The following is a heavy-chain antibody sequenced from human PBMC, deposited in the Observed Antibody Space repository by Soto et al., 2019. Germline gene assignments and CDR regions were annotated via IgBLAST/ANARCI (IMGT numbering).Heavy chain of an antibody. CDR3: ARAPKVSGSAQTRPEF. V-gene: IGHV4-34*01. Sequence: SETLSLTCSLYSGSLSGYYWSWIRQPPGKGLEWIGEISPSGTTNYSPSLKSRISIAVDTSKNHFSLNLTSLTAADTSVYYCARAPKVSGSAQTRPEFWGQGSLVTVSS. CDR2: ISPSGTT. D-gene: IGHD6-6*01. CDR1: SGSLSGYY. J-gene: IGHJ4*02.